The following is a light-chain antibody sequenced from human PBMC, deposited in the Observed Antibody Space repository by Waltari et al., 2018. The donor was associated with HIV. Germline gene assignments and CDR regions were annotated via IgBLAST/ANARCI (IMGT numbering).Light chain of an antibody. J-gene: IGKJ1*01. Sequence: DIQMTQFPSYLSSSVGDRVHVSCRANQTISKFLNWYQHKAGEAPKLLISWASNLHGGVPARFGGGGSGTDFALTITTLQPEDFAIYYCQQTNSAPWTFGQGT. CDR3: QQTNSAPWT. CDR2: WAS. CDR1: QTISKF. V-gene: IGKV1-39*01.